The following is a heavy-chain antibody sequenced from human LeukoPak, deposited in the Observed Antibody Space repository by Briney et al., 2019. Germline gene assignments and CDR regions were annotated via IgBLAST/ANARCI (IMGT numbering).Heavy chain of an antibody. CDR1: GFTFSNYY. V-gene: IGHV3-23*01. CDR2: ISGSGGNT. Sequence: GGSLRLSCAASGFTFSNYYMNWVRQAPGKGLEWVSIISGSGGNTYYADSVKGRFTISRDNSKNTLYLQMNSLTAEDTAVYYCAKARRDCRSTSCFFDFDPWGQGTLVTVSS. J-gene: IGHJ5*02. D-gene: IGHD2-2*01. CDR3: AKARRDCRSTSCFFDFDP.